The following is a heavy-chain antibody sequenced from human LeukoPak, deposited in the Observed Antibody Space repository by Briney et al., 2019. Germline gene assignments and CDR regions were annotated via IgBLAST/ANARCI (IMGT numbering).Heavy chain of an antibody. CDR1: GLIFSNYD. V-gene: IGHV3-30*02. CDR3: AKDHTMYYGSGTSDY. D-gene: IGHD3-10*01. CDR2: IHYDGINK. Sequence: PGGSLRLSCAVSGLIFSNYDMHWVRQTPGKGLEWVAFIHYDGINKYYTDSVKGRFTISRDNSKNTLFLQMNSLRPEDTALYYCAKDHTMYYGSGTSDYWGQGTLVTVSS. J-gene: IGHJ4*02.